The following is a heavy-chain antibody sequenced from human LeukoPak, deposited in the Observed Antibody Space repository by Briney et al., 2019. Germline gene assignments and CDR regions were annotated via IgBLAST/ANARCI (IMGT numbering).Heavy chain of an antibody. J-gene: IGHJ3*02. D-gene: IGHD2-15*01. Sequence: GASVKVSCKVSGYTLTELSMHWVRQAPGKGLEWMGGFDPEDGETIYAQKFQGRVTMTEDTSTDTAYMELSSLRSEDTAVYYCATSQAALGASDAFDIWGQGTMATVSS. CDR1: GYTLTELS. V-gene: IGHV1-24*01. CDR3: ATSQAALGASDAFDI. CDR2: FDPEDGET.